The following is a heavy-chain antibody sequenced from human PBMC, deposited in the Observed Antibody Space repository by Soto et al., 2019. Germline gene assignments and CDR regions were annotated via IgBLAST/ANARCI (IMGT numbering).Heavy chain of an antibody. D-gene: IGHD6-13*01. Sequence: SETLSLTCAVYGGSFSGYYWSWIRQPPGKGLEWIGYIYYSGSTNYNPSLKSRVTISVDTSKNQFSLKLSSVTAAATAVYYWAKGRAAPPGWGQGTLVTVSS. CDR3: AKGRAAPPG. CDR1: GGSFSGYY. J-gene: IGHJ4*02. V-gene: IGHV4-59*01. CDR2: IYYSGST.